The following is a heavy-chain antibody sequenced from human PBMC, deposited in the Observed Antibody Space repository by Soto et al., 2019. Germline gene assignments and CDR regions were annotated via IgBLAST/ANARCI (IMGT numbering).Heavy chain of an antibody. V-gene: IGHV1-3*01. J-gene: IGHJ4*02. CDR2: INAGNGNT. D-gene: IGHD6-19*01. Sequence: GASVKVSCKASGYTFTSYAMHWVRQAPGQRLEWMGWINAGNGNTKYSQKFQGRVTITRDTSASTAYMELSSLRSEDTAVYYCARWSTVAGTVFGPRFDYWGQGTLVTVSS. CDR3: ARWSTVAGTVFGPRFDY. CDR1: GYTFTSYA.